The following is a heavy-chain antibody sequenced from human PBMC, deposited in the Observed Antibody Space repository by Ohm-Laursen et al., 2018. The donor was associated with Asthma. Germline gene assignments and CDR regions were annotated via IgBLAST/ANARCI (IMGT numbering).Heavy chain of an antibody. Sequence: SLRLSCTAPGFTFSSYSMNWVRQAPGKGLQWLVFIKPDGSQTYYADSMEGRFSISRDNSKNSLYLQMSSLRGEDTAIYYCATLSWYASQFWGQGTLVTVSS. D-gene: IGHD2-2*01. V-gene: IGHV3-7*01. CDR2: IKPDGSQT. CDR3: ATLSWYASQF. J-gene: IGHJ4*02. CDR1: GFTFSSYS.